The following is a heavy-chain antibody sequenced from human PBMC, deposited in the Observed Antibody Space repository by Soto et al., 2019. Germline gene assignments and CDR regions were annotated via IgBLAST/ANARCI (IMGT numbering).Heavy chain of an antibody. CDR3: ARGLATLPVFAFDI. V-gene: IGHV2-5*01. D-gene: IGHD6-6*01. CDR2: IYWSGDE. Sequence: QGTLKASGPTLVKPTQTLTLTCSFSGFSLSTSGVGVGWIRQSPGQALEWLALIYWSGDEHYRPSLKSRLSIIKDTSKNHVVLIMTDMDPVDTGTYYCARGLATLPVFAFDIWGQGTMVTVSS. J-gene: IGHJ3*02. CDR1: GFSLSTSGVG.